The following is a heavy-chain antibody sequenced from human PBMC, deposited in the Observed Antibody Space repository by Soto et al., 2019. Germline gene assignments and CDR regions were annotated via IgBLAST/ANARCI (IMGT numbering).Heavy chain of an antibody. D-gene: IGHD1-26*01. J-gene: IGHJ4*02. CDR2: IYYSGST. V-gene: IGHV4-30-4*01. CDR3: ASGFFFSGPYDY. Sequence: GCITRWDQYRIRKRQPPGKGLEWIGHIYYSGSTYYNPSLKSRVTISVDTPKNQFSLKLSSVTAADTAVYYCASGFFFSGPYDYWAPGPLVPVSS. CDR1: GCITRWDQY.